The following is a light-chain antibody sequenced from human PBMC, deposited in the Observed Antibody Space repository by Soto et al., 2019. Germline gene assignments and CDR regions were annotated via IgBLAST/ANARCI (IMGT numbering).Light chain of an antibody. J-gene: IGKJ4*01. CDR2: DAS. Sequence: EIVLTQSPATLSLSPGERATLSCRASQSVSSYLAWYQQKPGQAPRLLIYDASNRATGIPARFSGSGSGTDFTLTISSLEPADFAVYYCQQRSNWPFTFGGGTKVEIK. CDR1: QSVSSY. V-gene: IGKV3-11*01. CDR3: QQRSNWPFT.